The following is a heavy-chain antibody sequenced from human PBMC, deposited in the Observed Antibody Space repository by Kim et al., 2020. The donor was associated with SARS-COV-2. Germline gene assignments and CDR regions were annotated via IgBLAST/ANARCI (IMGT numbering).Heavy chain of an antibody. Sequence: ASVKVSCKASGYTFTSYDINWVRQATGQGLEWMGWMNPNSGNTGYAQKFQGRVTMTRNTAIGTAYMELSSLRSEDTAVYYCARGLYDDIGGYYIDYWGQGTLVTVSS. D-gene: IGHD3-22*01. CDR3: ARGLYDDIGGYYIDY. J-gene: IGHJ4*02. CDR1: GYTFTSYD. CDR2: MNPNSGNT. V-gene: IGHV1-8*01.